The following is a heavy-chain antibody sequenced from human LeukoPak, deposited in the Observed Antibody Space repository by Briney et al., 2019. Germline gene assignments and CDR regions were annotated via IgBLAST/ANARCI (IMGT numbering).Heavy chain of an antibody. CDR3: ARANRIAIAVAPEGGFDY. CDR2: IIHSGST. Sequence: LETLSLTCAVYGGSFSSYYWSWIRQPPGKGLEWMGEIIHSGSTNYNPSLKSRVTISVDTSKNQFSLKLSSVTAADTAVYYCARANRIAIAVAPEGGFDYWGQGTLVTVSS. CDR1: GGSFSSYY. V-gene: IGHV4-34*12. D-gene: IGHD6-19*01. J-gene: IGHJ4*02.